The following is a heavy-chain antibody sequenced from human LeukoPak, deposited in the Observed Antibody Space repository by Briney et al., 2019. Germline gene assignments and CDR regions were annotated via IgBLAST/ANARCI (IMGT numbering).Heavy chain of an antibody. CDR3: ARVPDIVVVPAALIEGGDAFDI. J-gene: IGHJ3*02. CDR1: GYTFTSYG. Sequence: ASVKVSCKASGYTFTSYGISWVRQAPGQGLEWMGWISAYNGNTNYAQKLQGRVTMTTDTSTSTAYMELRSLRSDDTAVYYCARVPDIVVVPAALIEGGDAFDIWGQGTMVTVSS. CDR2: ISAYNGNT. D-gene: IGHD2-2*01. V-gene: IGHV1-18*01.